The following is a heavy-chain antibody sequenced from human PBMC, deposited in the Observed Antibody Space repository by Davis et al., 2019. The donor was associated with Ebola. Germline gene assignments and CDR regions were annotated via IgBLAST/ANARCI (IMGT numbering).Heavy chain of an antibody. J-gene: IGHJ4*02. D-gene: IGHD4-17*01. CDR3: ARDYGDYGSYFDY. Sequence: ASVKVSCKASGYTFTSYTMHWVRQAPGQRLEWMGWVNPGTGNTKFSQNFQDRVTITSDTSASTAYMELSSLTSEDTAVYYCARDYGDYGSYFDYWGQGTLVTVST. CDR2: VNPGTGNT. V-gene: IGHV1-3*01. CDR1: GYTFTSYT.